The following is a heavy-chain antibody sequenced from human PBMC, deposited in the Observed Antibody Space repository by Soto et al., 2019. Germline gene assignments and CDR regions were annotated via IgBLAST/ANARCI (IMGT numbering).Heavy chain of an antibody. J-gene: IGHJ4*02. CDR2: ITGSGEST. CDR1: GFTFSSYA. V-gene: IGHV3-23*01. Sequence: EVQLLESGGGLVQPGGSLRLSCAASGFTFSSYALNWVRQAPGKGLEWVSTITGSGESTYYADSVRGRFTISRHNSKNTLYLQMNSLRAEDTAVYSCAKNLGDDSSGWYPFDHWGQGTLVTFSS. CDR3: AKNLGDDSSGWYPFDH. D-gene: IGHD6-19*01.